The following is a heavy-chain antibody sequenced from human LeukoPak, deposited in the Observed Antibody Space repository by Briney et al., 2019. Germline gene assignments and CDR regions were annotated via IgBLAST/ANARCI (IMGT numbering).Heavy chain of an antibody. CDR2: IIPIFDAT. V-gene: IGHV1-69*06. CDR3: ARDQAAKWLNDGTEFDI. J-gene: IGHJ3*02. Sequence: SVKVSCKASGGTFSSYAISWVRQAPGQGLEWMGGIIPIFDATYYAQKFQGRVTITADKSTNTVYMDLTSLRSQDTAVYYCARDQAAKWLNDGTEFDIWGQGTRVIVSS. D-gene: IGHD3-22*01. CDR1: GGTFSSYA.